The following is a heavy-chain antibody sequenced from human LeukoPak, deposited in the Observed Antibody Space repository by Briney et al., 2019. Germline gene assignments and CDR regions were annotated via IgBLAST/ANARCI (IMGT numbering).Heavy chain of an antibody. J-gene: IGHJ4*02. V-gene: IGHV4-34*01. D-gene: IGHD2-15*01. CDR1: GGSFSGYY. Sequence: SETLSLTCAVYGGSFSGYYWSWIRQPPGKGLEWIGEINHSGSTNYNPSLKSRVTISVDTSKNQLSLKLSSVTAADTAVYYCARGKQRRYLVAGVFDYWGQGTLVTVSS. CDR2: INHSGST. CDR3: ARGKQRRYLVAGVFDY.